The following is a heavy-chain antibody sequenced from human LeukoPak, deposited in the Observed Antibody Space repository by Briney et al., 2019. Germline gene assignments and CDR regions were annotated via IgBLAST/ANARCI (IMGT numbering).Heavy chain of an antibody. CDR3: AREGGSWHFDY. CDR2: IKQDGSEM. Sequence: PGGSLRLSCAASGFTFTNYWMSYVRQAPGKGLEWVANIKQDGSEMYYVDSVEGRFTISRDNAKNSLYLQMNSLRVEGTAVYYCAREGGSWHFDYWGQGTLVTVSS. CDR1: GFTFTNYW. J-gene: IGHJ4*02. D-gene: IGHD6-13*01. V-gene: IGHV3-7*01.